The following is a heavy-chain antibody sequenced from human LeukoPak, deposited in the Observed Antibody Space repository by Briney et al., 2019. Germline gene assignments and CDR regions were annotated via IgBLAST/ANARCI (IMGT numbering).Heavy chain of an antibody. CDR2: ISSSSTTI. CDR1: GFTFSSYS. V-gene: IGHV3-48*04. CDR3: ARERKSGWLARTYNFDY. Sequence: GGSLRLSCAASGFTFSSYSMMWVRQAPGKGLEWVSYISSSSTTIHYADSVKGRFTISRDNAKNSLYLQMNSLRAEDTAMYYCARERKSGWLARTYNFDYGGQGTQVTVSS. D-gene: IGHD6-19*01. J-gene: IGHJ4*02.